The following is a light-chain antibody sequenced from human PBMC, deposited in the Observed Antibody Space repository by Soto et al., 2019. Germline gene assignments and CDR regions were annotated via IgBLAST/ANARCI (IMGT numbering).Light chain of an antibody. CDR1: QGISSY. CDR2: DAS. J-gene: IGKJ5*01. Sequence: DIQLTQSPSFLSASVGDRVTITCRASQGISSYLAWYHQKPGKAPKLLIYDASTLQSGVPSRFSGSGSGTEFALTISSLQPEDFATYYCQQLHSYPITFRQGTRLDIK. CDR3: QQLHSYPIT. V-gene: IGKV1-9*01.